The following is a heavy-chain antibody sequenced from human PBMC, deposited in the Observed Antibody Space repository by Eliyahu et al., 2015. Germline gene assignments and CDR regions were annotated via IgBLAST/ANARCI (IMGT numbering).Heavy chain of an antibody. D-gene: IGHD3-3*01. J-gene: IGHJ3*02. CDR2: ISWNSGSI. CDR1: XFTFDDYA. CDR3: AKDLSGLYDAFDI. Sequence: EVQLVESGGGLVQPGRSLRLSCAASXFTFDDYAMHWVRQAPGKGLEWVSGISWNSGSIGYADSVKGRFTISRDNAKNSLYLQMNSLRAEDTALYYCAKDLSGLYDAFDIWGQGTMVTVSS. V-gene: IGHV3-9*01.